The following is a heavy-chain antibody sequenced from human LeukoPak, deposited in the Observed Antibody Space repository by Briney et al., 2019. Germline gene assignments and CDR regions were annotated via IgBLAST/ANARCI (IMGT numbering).Heavy chain of an antibody. Sequence: ASVKVSCKASGCTFTGYYMHWVRQAPGQGLEWMGGFDPEDGETIYAQKFQGRVTMTEDTSTDTAYMELSSLRSEDTAVYYCATEYSSGWHMVDAFDIWGQGTMVTVSS. CDR3: ATEYSSGWHMVDAFDI. V-gene: IGHV1-24*01. CDR1: GCTFTGYY. D-gene: IGHD6-19*01. J-gene: IGHJ3*02. CDR2: FDPEDGET.